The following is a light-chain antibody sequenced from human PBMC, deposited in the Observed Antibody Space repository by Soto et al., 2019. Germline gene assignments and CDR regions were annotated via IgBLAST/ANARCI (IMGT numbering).Light chain of an antibody. CDR1: QSISRW. V-gene: IGKV1-13*02. CDR2: DVS. Sequence: AIQLTQSPSSLSASVGDRVTITCRASQSISRWLAWYQQKPGKAPKLLIYDVSSLESGVPSRFSGSGSGTEFTLTISSLQPEDFATYYCQQLNSYPRGLTFGGGTKVDI. J-gene: IGKJ4*01. CDR3: QQLNSYPRGLT.